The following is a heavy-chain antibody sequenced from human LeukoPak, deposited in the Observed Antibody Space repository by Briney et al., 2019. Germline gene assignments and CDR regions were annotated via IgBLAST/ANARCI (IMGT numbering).Heavy chain of an antibody. CDR1: GFTFSSYA. CDR3: AKSSYYDSSGYYREYYFDY. J-gene: IGHJ4*02. Sequence: GGSLRLSCAASGFTFSSYAMSWVRQAPGKGLEWVSAISGSGVSTYYADSVKGRFTISRDSSKSTLFLQMNSLRAEDTAVYYCAKSSYYDSSGYYREYYFDYWGQGTLVTVSS. D-gene: IGHD3-22*01. V-gene: IGHV3-23*01. CDR2: ISGSGVST.